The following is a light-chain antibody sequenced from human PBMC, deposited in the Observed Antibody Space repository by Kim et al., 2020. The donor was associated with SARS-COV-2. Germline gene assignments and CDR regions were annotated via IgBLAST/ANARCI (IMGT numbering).Light chain of an antibody. V-gene: IGLV1-47*01. Sequence: QSVLTQSPSASAAPGHRVTISCSGNSSNIGSNYVYWYQQLPGRAPKLLIYKNNQRPSGVPDRFSASKSGTSASLAISGLRSEDEAVYSCAAWDDSLSAWVFGGGTKVTVL. CDR2: KNN. CDR1: SSNIGSNY. CDR3: AAWDDSLSAWV. J-gene: IGLJ3*02.